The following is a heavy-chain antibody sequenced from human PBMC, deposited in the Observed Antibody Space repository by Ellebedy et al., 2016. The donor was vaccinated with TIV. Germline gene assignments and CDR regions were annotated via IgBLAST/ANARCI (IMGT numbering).Heavy chain of an antibody. CDR1: GFRFSSYA. V-gene: IGHV3-23*01. CDR3: AKNRGAGNYGTYSFDF. D-gene: IGHD3-10*01. CDR2: LTGGGGDK. Sequence: GGSLRLSCSASGFRFSSYAMSWVRQAPGKGLEWVSFLTGGGGDKDYADSVRGRFTISRDNSKNTLYLQMNSLRDGDTAVYFCAKNRGAGNYGTYSFDFWGQGTLVTVSS. J-gene: IGHJ4*02.